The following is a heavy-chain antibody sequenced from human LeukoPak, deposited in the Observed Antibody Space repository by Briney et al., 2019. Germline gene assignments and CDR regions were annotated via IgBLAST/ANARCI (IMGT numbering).Heavy chain of an antibody. CDR3: AKKLGSSPGDFFDY. CDR1: GFTFTSYA. J-gene: IGHJ4*02. Sequence: GGSLRLSCAASGFTFTSYAMSWVRQVPRKGLEWVSDINDNGVTTFYADSVKGRFTIFRDNSKNRLYLQMNSLRAEDTAVYYCAKKLGSSPGDFFDYWGQGIPVTVSS. D-gene: IGHD6-6*01. V-gene: IGHV3-23*01. CDR2: INDNGVTT.